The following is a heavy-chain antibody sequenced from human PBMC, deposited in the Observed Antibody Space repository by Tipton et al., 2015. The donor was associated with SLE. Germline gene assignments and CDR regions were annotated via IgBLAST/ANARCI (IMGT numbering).Heavy chain of an antibody. Sequence: QVQLVQSGAEERKPGASVKVSCKASGYTFSHYGISWVRQGPGQGLEWMGWISLYDGDTNYAQNVQGRVTMTTDTSTSTAYMELRSLTSDDTAVYYCVRRECTSSSCFNNWFDPWGQGTLVTVSS. D-gene: IGHD2-15*01. CDR2: ISLYDGDT. V-gene: IGHV1-18*01. J-gene: IGHJ5*02. CDR3: VRRECTSSSCFNNWFDP. CDR1: GYTFSHYG.